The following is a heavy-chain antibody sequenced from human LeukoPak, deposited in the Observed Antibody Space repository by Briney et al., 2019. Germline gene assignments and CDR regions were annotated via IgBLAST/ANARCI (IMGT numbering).Heavy chain of an antibody. CDR3: ARGVGAKVNWFDP. CDR1: GGSISSGGYY. CDR2: IYYSGST. Sequence: SETLSLTCTVSGGSISSGGYYWSWIRQPPGKGLEWIRYIYYSGSTNYNPSLKSRVTISVDTSKNQFSLKLSSVTAADTAVYYCARGVGAKVNWFDPWGQGTLVTVSS. J-gene: IGHJ5*02. V-gene: IGHV4-61*08. D-gene: IGHD1-26*01.